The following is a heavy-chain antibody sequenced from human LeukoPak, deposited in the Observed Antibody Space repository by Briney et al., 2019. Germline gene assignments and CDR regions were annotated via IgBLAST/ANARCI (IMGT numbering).Heavy chain of an antibody. V-gene: IGHV3-33*01. D-gene: IGHD3-10*01. CDR2: IWYDGSNK. CDR3: ARFCPEYCYGSGSYCGGTYGMDV. Sequence: PGRSLRLSCAASGFTFSSYGMHWVRQAPGKGLEWVAVIWYDGSNKYYADSVKGRFTISRDNSKNTLYLQMNSLRAEDTAVYYCARFCPEYCYGSGSYCGGTYGMDVWGQGTTVTVSS. J-gene: IGHJ6*02. CDR1: GFTFSSYG.